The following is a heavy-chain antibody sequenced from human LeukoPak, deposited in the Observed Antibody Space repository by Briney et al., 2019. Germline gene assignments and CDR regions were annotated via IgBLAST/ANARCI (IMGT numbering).Heavy chain of an antibody. Sequence: QPSETLSLTCTVSGGSISSSSYYWGWIRQPPGKGLEWIGSIYYSGSTYYNPSLKSRVTISLDTSKNQFSLKLSSVTAADTAVYYCARIRGYSYEGDYWGQGTLVTVSS. J-gene: IGHJ4*02. V-gene: IGHV4-39*07. CDR3: ARIRGYSYEGDY. CDR2: IYYSGST. CDR1: GGSISSSSYY. D-gene: IGHD5-18*01.